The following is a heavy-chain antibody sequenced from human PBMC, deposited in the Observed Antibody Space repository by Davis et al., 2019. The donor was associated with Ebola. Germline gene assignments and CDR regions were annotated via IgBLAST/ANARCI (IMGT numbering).Heavy chain of an antibody. Sequence: GESLKISCAASGFIFSKFWMHWVRQAPGKGPVWVARHDVYGNRHYVDSVRGRFTISRDNAKSTLYLQMNSLSAEDTAVYYCVRGSNDYVGTDYGGQGTLVTVSS. V-gene: IGHV3-74*01. CDR3: VRGSNDYVGTDY. CDR2: HDVYGNR. J-gene: IGHJ4*02. D-gene: IGHD4-17*01. CDR1: GFIFSKFW.